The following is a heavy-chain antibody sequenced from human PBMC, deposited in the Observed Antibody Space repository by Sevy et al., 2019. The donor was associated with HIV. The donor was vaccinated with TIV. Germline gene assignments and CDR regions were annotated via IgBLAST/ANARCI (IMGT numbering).Heavy chain of an antibody. CDR1: VFTFSSYA. CDR3: ARDGLGGFAQTLDV. Sequence: GGSLRLSCAASVFTFSSYARLWVRQAPGKGLDWVALISYDGSNKYYADSVKGRFTISRDNAKNTLYLEMNSLRPEDTAVYYCARDGLGGFAQTLDVWGQGTTVTVSS. V-gene: IGHV3-30*04. D-gene: IGHD3-16*01. CDR2: ISYDGSNK. J-gene: IGHJ6*02.